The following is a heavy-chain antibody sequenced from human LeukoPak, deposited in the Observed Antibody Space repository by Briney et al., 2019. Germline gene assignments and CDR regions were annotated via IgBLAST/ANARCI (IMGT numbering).Heavy chain of an antibody. J-gene: IGHJ4*02. V-gene: IGHV3-66*01. Sequence: GGSLRPSCAASGFTVSNNYMTWVRQAPGKRLEWVSVIYSGGSTYYADSVKGRFTISRDNSKNTLYLQMNRLRAEDTAVYYCARGVLTMFYFDYWGQGTLVTVSS. CDR1: GFTVSNNY. CDR2: IYSGGST. D-gene: IGHD3-10*02. CDR3: ARGVLTMFYFDY.